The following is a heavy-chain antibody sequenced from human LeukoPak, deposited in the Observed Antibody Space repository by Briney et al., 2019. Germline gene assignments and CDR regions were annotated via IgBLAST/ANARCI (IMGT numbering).Heavy chain of an antibody. CDR2: INSDETIS. CDR3: LYGGYFQH. D-gene: IGHD3-16*01. Sequence: PGGSLRLSCAASGFTFSSYAMSWVRQVPNQGLMWVSRINSDETISEYVDSVNGRFTISRDNAKNTLYLQMNSLRAEDTAVYFRLYGGYFQHWGQGTLVTVSS. V-gene: IGHV3-74*01. J-gene: IGHJ1*01. CDR1: GFTFSSYA.